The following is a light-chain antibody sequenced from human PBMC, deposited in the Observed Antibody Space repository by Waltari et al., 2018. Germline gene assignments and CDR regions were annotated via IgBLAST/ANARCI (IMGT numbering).Light chain of an antibody. CDR3: QHYVRLPVT. Sequence: EIVLTQSPGTLSLSPGERATLSCRASQSVRGTLAWYQQKPGQPPRPLIYAASIRATGIPDSFSGSGSGTDFTLTISRLEPEDFAVYYCQHYVRLPVTFGQGTKVEIK. V-gene: IGKV3-20*01. CDR1: QSVRGT. J-gene: IGKJ1*01. CDR2: AAS.